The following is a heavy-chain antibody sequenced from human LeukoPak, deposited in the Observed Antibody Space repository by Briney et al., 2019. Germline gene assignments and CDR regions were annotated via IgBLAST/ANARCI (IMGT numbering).Heavy chain of an antibody. CDR3: GRDPNGDYVGAFEF. V-gene: IGHV3-23*01. CDR1: GFMFSRFG. Sequence: GGPLRLSCVGSGFMFSRFGLIWVRQAPGKGLEWVSGIHGNGETTYYGDSVKGRFTISRDNSKSTLYLQMNSLRVEDTAEYFCGRDPNGDYVGAFEFWGQGTKVAVSS. J-gene: IGHJ3*01. CDR2: IHGNGETT. D-gene: IGHD3-16*01.